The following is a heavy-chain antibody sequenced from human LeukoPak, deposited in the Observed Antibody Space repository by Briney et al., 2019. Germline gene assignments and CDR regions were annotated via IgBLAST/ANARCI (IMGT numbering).Heavy chain of an antibody. D-gene: IGHD5-24*01. CDR1: GGTFSSYA. CDR2: IIPILGIA. J-gene: IGHJ5*02. V-gene: IGHV1-69*04. Sequence: ASVKVSCKASGGTFSSYAISWVRQAPGQGLEWMGRIIPILGIANYAQKFQGRVTITADKSTSTAYMELSSLRSEDTAVYYCARDEDGYSNWFDPWGQGTLVTVSS. CDR3: ARDEDGYSNWFDP.